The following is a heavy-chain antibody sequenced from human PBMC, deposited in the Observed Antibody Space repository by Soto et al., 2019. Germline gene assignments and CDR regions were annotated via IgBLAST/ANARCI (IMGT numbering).Heavy chain of an antibody. CDR2: ISYDGSNK. CDR1: GFTFSSYG. D-gene: IGHD5-12*01. V-gene: IGHV3-30*03. J-gene: IGHJ4*02. Sequence: QVQLVESGGGVVQPGRSLRLSCAASGFTFSSYGMHWVRQAPGKGLEWVAVISYDGSNKYYADSVKGRFTISRDKSKNTLYLPMNSLRAEDTAVYYCAGGFYDGDYWGQGTLVTVSS. CDR3: AGGFYDGDY.